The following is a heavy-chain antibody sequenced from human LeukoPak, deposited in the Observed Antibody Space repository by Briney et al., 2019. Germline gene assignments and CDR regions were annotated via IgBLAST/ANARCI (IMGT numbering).Heavy chain of an antibody. CDR3: ARARWAVAGTGDY. CDR1: GFTFSSYS. J-gene: IGHJ4*02. V-gene: IGHV3-48*01. CDR2: ISSSSSTI. D-gene: IGHD6-19*01. Sequence: GGSLRLSCAASGFTFSSYSMNWVRQAPGKGLEWVSYISSSSSTIYYADSVKGRFTISRDNAKNSLYLQMNSLRAEDTAVYYCARARWAVAGTGDYWGQGTLVTVSS.